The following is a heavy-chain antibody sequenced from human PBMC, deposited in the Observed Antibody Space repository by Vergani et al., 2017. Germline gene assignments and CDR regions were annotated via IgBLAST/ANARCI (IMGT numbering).Heavy chain of an antibody. V-gene: IGHV1-18*01. D-gene: IGHD5-12*01. CDR1: GYTFTSYG. CDR2: ISAYNGNT. CDR3: ARDFPGPGYSGYDWVSRFDY. J-gene: IGHJ4*02. Sequence: QVQLVQSGAEVKKPGASVKVSCKASGYTFTSYGISWVRQAPGQGLEWMGWISAYNGNTNYAQKLQGRVTMTTDTSTSTAYMELRSLRSDDTAVYYCARDFPGPGYSGYDWVSRFDYWGQGTLVTVSS.